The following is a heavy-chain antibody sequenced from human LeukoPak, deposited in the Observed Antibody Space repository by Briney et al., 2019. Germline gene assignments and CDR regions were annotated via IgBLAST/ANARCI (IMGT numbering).Heavy chain of an antibody. CDR2: ISSSSSTI. D-gene: IGHD2-2*01. CDR3: ARDWGYCSSTSCPFDY. J-gene: IGHJ4*02. Sequence: GGSLRLSCAASGFTFSSYSMNRVRQAPGKGLEWVSYISSSSSTIYYADSVKGRFTISRDNAKNSLYLQMNSLRAEDTAVYYCARDWGYCSSTSCPFDYWGQGTLVTVP. V-gene: IGHV3-48*04. CDR1: GFTFSSYS.